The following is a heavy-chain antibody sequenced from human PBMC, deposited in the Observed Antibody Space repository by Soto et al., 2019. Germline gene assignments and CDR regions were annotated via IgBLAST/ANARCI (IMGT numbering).Heavy chain of an antibody. CDR1: GFTFSGSA. D-gene: IGHD3-16*01. Sequence: GGSLRLSCAASGFTFSGSAMHWVRQASGKGLEWVGRIRSKTNSYATAYAASVTGRFTISIDDSKDTAYLQMNSLKTEDTAVYYCTRDPRNAYDTIGCANWFEPWGKRSLVIVSS. CDR2: IRSKTNSYAT. CDR3: TRDPRNAYDTIGCANWFEP. J-gene: IGHJ5*02. V-gene: IGHV3-73*01.